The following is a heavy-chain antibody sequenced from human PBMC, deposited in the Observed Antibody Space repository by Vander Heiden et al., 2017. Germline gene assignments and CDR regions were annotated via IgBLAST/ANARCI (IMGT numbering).Heavy chain of an antibody. CDR1: GYTFTSYY. D-gene: IGHD4-17*01. CDR2: INPSGGST. CDR3: ARAHPHGDYAYY. V-gene: IGHV1-46*01. Sequence: QVQLVQSGAEVKTPGASVKVSCKASGYTFTSYYMHWVRQAPGQGLEWMGIINPSGGSTRYAQKFKGRVTMTRDTSTSTVSMELSSLKSEDTAVYYCARAHPHGDYAYYWGQGTLVTVSS. J-gene: IGHJ4*02.